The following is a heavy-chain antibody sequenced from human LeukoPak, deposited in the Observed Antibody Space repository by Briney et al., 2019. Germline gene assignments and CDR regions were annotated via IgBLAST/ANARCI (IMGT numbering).Heavy chain of an antibody. Sequence: GGSLRLSCAASGFTFSSSNMNWVRQTPGRGREWVSSISSSSTYIFYADSVKGRFTISRDNAKNSLYLQMNSLRAEDTAVYYCAKYSGTYRDYWGQGTLVTVSS. CDR2: ISSSSTYI. V-gene: IGHV3-21*01. D-gene: IGHD1-26*01. CDR1: GFTFSSSN. J-gene: IGHJ4*02. CDR3: AKYSGTYRDY.